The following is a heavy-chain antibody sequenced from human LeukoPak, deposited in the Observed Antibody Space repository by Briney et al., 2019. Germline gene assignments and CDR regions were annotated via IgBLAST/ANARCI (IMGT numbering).Heavy chain of an antibody. V-gene: IGHV3-43*02. Sequence: GGSLRLSCAASGFTFDGYAMHWVRQAPGKGLEWVSLISGDGGSTYYADSVKGRFTISRHNSKNSLYLQMNSLRTEDTALYYCAKGTPGYSYGDDAFDIWGQGTMVSVSS. CDR2: ISGDGGST. CDR3: AKGTPGYSYGDDAFDI. J-gene: IGHJ3*02. D-gene: IGHD5-18*01. CDR1: GFTFDGYA.